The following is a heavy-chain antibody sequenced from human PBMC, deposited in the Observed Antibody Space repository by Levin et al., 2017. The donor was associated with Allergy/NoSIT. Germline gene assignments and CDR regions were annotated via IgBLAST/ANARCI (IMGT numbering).Heavy chain of an antibody. CDR3: ARATRLLRRRDGYNPLSYYYYGMDV. D-gene: IGHD5-24*01. CDR1: GGSFSGYY. V-gene: IGHV4-34*01. CDR2: INHSGST. Sequence: PGGSLRLSCAVYGGSFSGYYWSWIRQPPGKGLEWIGEINHSGSTNYNPSLKSRVTISVDTSKNQFSLKLSSVTAADTAVYYCARATRLLRRRDGYNPLSYYYYGMDVWGQGTTVTVSS. J-gene: IGHJ6*02.